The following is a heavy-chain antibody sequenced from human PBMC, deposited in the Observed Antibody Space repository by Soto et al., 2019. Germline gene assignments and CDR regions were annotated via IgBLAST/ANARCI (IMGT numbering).Heavy chain of an antibody. Sequence: QVQLVQSGAEVKEPGDSVRVSCEASGYTFTAYYIHWVRQAPGQGLEWMGWINPKFGDTTYTQDSQGRVSMTRDMSSSTVYMELSRLTSDDTSIYYCARNMDYYYGRGSGNGHGVWGQGTTVTVFS. CDR2: INPKFGDT. V-gene: IGHV1-2*02. CDR3: ARNMDYYYGRGSGNGHGV. J-gene: IGHJ6*02. CDR1: GYTFTAYY. D-gene: IGHD3-10*02.